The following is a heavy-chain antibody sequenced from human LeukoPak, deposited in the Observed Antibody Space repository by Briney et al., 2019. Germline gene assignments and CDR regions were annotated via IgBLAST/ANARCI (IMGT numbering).Heavy chain of an antibody. CDR3: AKDFGDFYPPLFDS. CDR2: ISGSGRT. Sequence: GGSLRLSCATSGFRFRSYGMSWVRQAPGKGLEWVSSISGSGRTYYADSVRGRVTCSRDDSKSAVSLVMNSLRAEDTAVYYCAKDFGDFYPPLFDSWGHGTLVTVSS. CDR1: GFRFRSYG. D-gene: IGHD4-17*01. V-gene: IGHV3-23*01. J-gene: IGHJ4*01.